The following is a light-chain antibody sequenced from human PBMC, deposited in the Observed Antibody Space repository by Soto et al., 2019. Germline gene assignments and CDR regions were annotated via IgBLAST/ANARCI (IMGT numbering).Light chain of an antibody. Sequence: EIVMTQSPATLSVSPGERATLSCRASRSISSSLAWYQQKPGQAPRLLIYAASLRPTGIPARFSGSGSGTEFSLTISSLQSEDFAVYYCQQYNNWPPEWTFGQGTKVEIK. CDR2: AAS. CDR3: QQYNNWPPEWT. CDR1: RSISSS. J-gene: IGKJ1*01. V-gene: IGKV3-15*01.